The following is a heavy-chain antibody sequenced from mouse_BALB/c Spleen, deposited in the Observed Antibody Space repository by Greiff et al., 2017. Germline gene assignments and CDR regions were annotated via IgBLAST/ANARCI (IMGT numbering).Heavy chain of an antibody. CDR2: ISSGSSTI. CDR1: GFTFSSFG. J-gene: IGHJ4*01. D-gene: IGHD2-10*02. Sequence: EVKLMESGGGLVQPGGSRKLSCAASGFTFSSFGMHWVRQAPEKGLEWVAYISSGSSTIYYADTVKGRFTISRDNPKNTLFLQMTSLRSEDTAMYYCARGGYGNYRAMDYWGQGTSVTVSS. V-gene: IGHV5-17*02. CDR3: ARGGYGNYRAMDY.